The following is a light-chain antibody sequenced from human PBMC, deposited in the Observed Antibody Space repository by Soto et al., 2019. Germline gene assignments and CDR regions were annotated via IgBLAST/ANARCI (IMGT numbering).Light chain of an antibody. Sequence: EIVMTQSPATLSVSPGERATLSCRASQSVSSNLAWYQQKPGQAPRLLIYGASTRATGIPARFSGRGSGTDFTLTISSVQSEDFAVYYCQHYNNWPRTVGQGTKVEIK. V-gene: IGKV3-15*01. J-gene: IGKJ1*01. CDR1: QSVSSN. CDR3: QHYNNWPRT. CDR2: GAS.